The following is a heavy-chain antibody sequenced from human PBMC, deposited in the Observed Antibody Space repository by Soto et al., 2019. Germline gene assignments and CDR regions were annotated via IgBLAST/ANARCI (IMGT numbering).Heavy chain of an antibody. CDR3: AKGGGGDHGD. CDR2: ITTSGART. J-gene: IGHJ4*02. D-gene: IGHD2-21*02. Sequence: EVQLLDSGGGLVQPGGSLRLSCEASGFTFSSSDMCWVRQAPGKGLEWISSITTSGARTFYADSVKGRFTISRDNSKNTLYLPMNSLRVDDTAVYFCAKGGGGDHGDWGQGTPVAVSS. V-gene: IGHV3-23*01. CDR1: GFTFSSSD.